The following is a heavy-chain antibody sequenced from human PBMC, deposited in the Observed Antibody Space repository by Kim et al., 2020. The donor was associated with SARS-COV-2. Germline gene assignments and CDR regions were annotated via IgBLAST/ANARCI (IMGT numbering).Heavy chain of an antibody. V-gene: IGHV3-23*01. D-gene: IGHD2-2*01. J-gene: IGHJ4*02. CDR3: AGICGTTSCSDDY. Sequence: YAASVRGLFTTSRDNPKSTVYLQMNSLRAEDTAVYYCAGICGTTSCSDDYWGQGTLVTVSS.